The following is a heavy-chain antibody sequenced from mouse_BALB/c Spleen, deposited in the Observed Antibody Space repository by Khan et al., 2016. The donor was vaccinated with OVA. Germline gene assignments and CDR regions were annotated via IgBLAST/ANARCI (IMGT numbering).Heavy chain of an antibody. CDR3: ARYGKRDAMDY. J-gene: IGHJ4*01. CDR2: IHPNSGNT. CDR1: GYTFTSSW. D-gene: IGHD2-1*01. V-gene: IGHV1S130*01. Sequence: QVQLKESGSVLVRPGASVKLSCKASGYTFTSSWMHWAKQRPGQGLEWIGEIHPNSGNTNYNEKFKGKATLTVDTSSSTAYVDLSSLTSEDSAVYYCARYGKRDAMDYWGQGTSVTVSS.